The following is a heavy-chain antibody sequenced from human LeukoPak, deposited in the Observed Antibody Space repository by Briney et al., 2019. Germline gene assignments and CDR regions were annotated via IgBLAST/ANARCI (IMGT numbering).Heavy chain of an antibody. CDR1: GFTFSDYY. V-gene: IGHV3-11*06. Sequence: PGGSLRLSCAVSGFTFSDYYMSWIRQAPGKGLEWVSYITSSSSYTNYADSVKGRFTISRDNAKSSLYLQMNSLRDEDTAVYYCASITVAGWGQGTLVTVSS. CDR3: ASITVAG. CDR2: ITSSSSYT. D-gene: IGHD6-19*01. J-gene: IGHJ4*02.